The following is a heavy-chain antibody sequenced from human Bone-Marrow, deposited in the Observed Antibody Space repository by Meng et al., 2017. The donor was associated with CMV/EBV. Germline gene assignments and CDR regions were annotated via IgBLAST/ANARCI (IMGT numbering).Heavy chain of an antibody. CDR3: ARVREHTSLGNYWFDP. D-gene: IGHD3-16*01. CDR2: IDHSGNS. V-gene: IGHV4-4*02. J-gene: IGHJ5*02. Sequence: SETLSLTCTVSGASITTTKWWTWVRQTPGKGLEWVGEIDHSGNSNSNPSLKSRLTLSLDTSKNYLSPTMTSVTAEDTAIYYCARVREHTSLGNYWFDPWVQGPLVTVSS. CDR1: GASITTTKW.